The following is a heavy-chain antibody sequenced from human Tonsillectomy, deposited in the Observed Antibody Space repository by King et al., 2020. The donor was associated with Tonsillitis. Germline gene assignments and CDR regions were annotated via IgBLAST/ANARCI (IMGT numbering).Heavy chain of an antibody. J-gene: IGHJ4*02. CDR3: ARGLYDSSGFTLGF. D-gene: IGHD3-22*01. CDR1: GGTFNSHA. Sequence: QLVQSGAEVRKPGSSVKVSCKASGGTFNSHAITWVRQAPGQGLEWMGRIIPIIGIGNYAQKFQGRVTITADTSTNTAYMELSSLRSEDTAVYYCARGLYDSSGFTLGFWGQGTLVTVSS. V-gene: IGHV1-69*09. CDR2: IIPIIGIG.